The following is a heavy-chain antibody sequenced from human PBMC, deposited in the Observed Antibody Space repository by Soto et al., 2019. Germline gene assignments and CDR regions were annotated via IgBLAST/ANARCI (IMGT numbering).Heavy chain of an antibody. J-gene: IGHJ4*02. D-gene: IGHD2-21*02. CDR1: GSSISSEYY. CDR3: ARDVVVTSVHQYYFDY. V-gene: IGHV4-38-2*02. Sequence: PSETLSLTCGVSGSSISSEYYWGWIRQPPGKGLEWIGSIYHRGSTYCNPSLKSRVTMSLDTSKNHFSLKLTSATAADTAVYYCARDVVVTSVHQYYFDYWGQGALVTVSS. CDR2: IYHRGST.